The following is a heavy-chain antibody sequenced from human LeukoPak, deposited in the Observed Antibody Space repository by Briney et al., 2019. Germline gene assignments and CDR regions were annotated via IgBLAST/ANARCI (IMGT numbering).Heavy chain of an antibody. CDR3: AKEPFGYYDSSGLDI. D-gene: IGHD3-22*01. CDR2: ISYDGSNK. V-gene: IGHV3-30*18. J-gene: IGHJ3*02. Sequence: PGGSLRLSCAASGFTFSSYGMHWVRQAPGKGLEWVAVISYDGSNKYYADSVKGRFTISRDNSKNTLYLQMNSLRAEDTAVYYCAKEPFGYYDSSGLDIWGRGTMVTVSS. CDR1: GFTFSSYG.